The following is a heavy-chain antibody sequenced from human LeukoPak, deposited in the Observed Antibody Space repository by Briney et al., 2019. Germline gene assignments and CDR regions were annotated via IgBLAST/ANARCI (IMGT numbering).Heavy chain of an antibody. J-gene: IGHJ4*02. CDR3: ARQHGSGSYYSRAIDY. Sequence: GESLKISCEASGYSFTTYWIGWVRQMPGKGLKWMRIIYPGDSDTRYSPSFQGQVTISADKSINTAYLQWSSLKASDTAMYYCARQHGSGSYYSRAIDYWGQGTLVTVSS. V-gene: IGHV5-51*01. CDR2: IYPGDSDT. CDR1: GYSFTTYW. D-gene: IGHD3-10*01.